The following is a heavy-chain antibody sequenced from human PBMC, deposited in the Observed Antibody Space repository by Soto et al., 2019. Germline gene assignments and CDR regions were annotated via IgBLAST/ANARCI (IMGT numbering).Heavy chain of an antibody. CDR2: IYYSGST. J-gene: IGHJ6*03. CDR3: ARGREYYYGSGSYYAVRYYYYYYYMDV. Sequence: SETLSLTCTVSGGSISSGGYYWSWIRQHPGKGLEWIGYIYYSGSTYYNPSLKSRVTISVDTSKNQFSLKLSSVTAADTAVYYCARGREYYYGSGSYYAVRYYYYYYYMDVWGKGTTVTVSS. D-gene: IGHD3-10*01. CDR1: GGSISSGGYY. V-gene: IGHV4-31*03.